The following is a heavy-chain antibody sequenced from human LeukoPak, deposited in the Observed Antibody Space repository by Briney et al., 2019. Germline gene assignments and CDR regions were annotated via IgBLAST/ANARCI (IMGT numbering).Heavy chain of an antibody. V-gene: IGHV3-23*01. Sequence: PGGSLRLSCTASGFTFSTYGMSWVRQAPGKGLEWVSTISGSNDNTYYADSAKGRFTISRDISKNTLYLQMNSLRAEDTAVYYCAKDLQYNNWYFTYWGQGTLVTVSS. CDR1: GFTFSTYG. CDR3: AKDLQYNNWYFTY. J-gene: IGHJ4*02. CDR2: ISGSNDNT. D-gene: IGHD1-1*01.